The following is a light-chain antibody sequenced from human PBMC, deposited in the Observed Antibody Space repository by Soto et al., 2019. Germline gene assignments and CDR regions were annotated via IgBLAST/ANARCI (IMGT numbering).Light chain of an antibody. J-gene: IGKJ4*01. CDR1: QSVSVY. Sequence: EIILTQSPGTLSVSPGETVTIACRASQSVSVYLAWYQQKSGQPPRLLIHAASDRATGVPARFSGSGSGTEYSLTISSLQSEDFGTYYCQQYSDWPPLTFGGGTRVDIK. V-gene: IGKV3-15*01. CDR2: AAS. CDR3: QQYSDWPPLT.